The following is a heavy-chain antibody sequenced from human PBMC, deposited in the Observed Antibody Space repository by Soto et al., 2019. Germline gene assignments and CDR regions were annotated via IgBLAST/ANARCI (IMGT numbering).Heavy chain of an antibody. Sequence: GGSLRLSCAASGFTFSSYGMHWVRQAPGKGLEWVAVISYDGSNKYYADSVKGRFTISRDNAKNSLYLQMNSLRAEDTAVYYCARQKAWTGEWLSLYAPGMDVWGQGTTVTVS. CDR3: ARQKAWTGEWLSLYAPGMDV. CDR1: GFTFSSYG. V-gene: IGHV3-30*12. D-gene: IGHD3-22*01. J-gene: IGHJ6*02. CDR2: ISYDGSNK.